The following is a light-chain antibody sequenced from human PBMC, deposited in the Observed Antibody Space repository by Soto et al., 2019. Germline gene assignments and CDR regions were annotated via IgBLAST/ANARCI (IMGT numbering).Light chain of an antibody. CDR2: SAS. Sequence: EKVIKQSPATLSLSPGEKTTPSFRARQSVTTNVAWYQQKPGQSPRLLIYSASTRATGIPVTFSGAGSGTEFSLTISSLQSEDFAVYYCQQYDSWPFTFGHGTKVDIK. J-gene: IGKJ3*01. CDR3: QQYDSWPFT. CDR1: QSVTTN. V-gene: IGKV3-15*01.